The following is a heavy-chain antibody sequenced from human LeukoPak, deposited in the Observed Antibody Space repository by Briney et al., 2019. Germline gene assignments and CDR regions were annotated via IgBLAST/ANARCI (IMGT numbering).Heavy chain of an antibody. J-gene: IGHJ4*02. D-gene: IGHD1-26*01. V-gene: IGHV4-38-2*02. Sequence: SETLSLTCTVSGYSISSGYYWGWIRQTPGKGLEWIGSIYYSGITYYTPSLKSRLTISVDTSRNQFSLKLSSVSAADTAVYYCARYSGMGYSPGTYFNSWGQGTRVTVSS. CDR1: GYSISSGYY. CDR2: IYYSGIT. CDR3: ARYSGMGYSPGTYFNS.